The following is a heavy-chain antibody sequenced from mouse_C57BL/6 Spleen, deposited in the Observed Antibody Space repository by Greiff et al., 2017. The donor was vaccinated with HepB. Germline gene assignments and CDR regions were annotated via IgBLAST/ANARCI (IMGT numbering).Heavy chain of an antibody. CDR1: GYTFTSYW. V-gene: IGHV1-52*01. CDR2: IDPSDSET. Sequence: QVQLQQPGAELVRPGSSVKLSCKASGYTFTSYWMHWVKQRPIQGLEWIGNIDPSDSETHYNQKFKDKATLTVDKSSSTAYMQLSSLTSEDSAVYYGARIGLGRRDAMDYWGQGTSVTVSS. J-gene: IGHJ4*01. CDR3: ARIGLGRRDAMDY. D-gene: IGHD4-1*01.